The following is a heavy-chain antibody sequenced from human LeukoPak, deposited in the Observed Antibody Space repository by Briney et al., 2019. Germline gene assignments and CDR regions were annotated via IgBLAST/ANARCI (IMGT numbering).Heavy chain of an antibody. CDR3: ARAGLRSCSGGSCYSHYMDV. V-gene: IGHV4-34*01. J-gene: IGHJ6*03. Sequence: PSETPSLTCAVYGGSFSGYYWSWIRQPPGKGLEWIGEINHSGSTNYNPSLKSRVTISVHTSKNQFSLKLGSVTAADTAVSYCARAGLRSCSGGSCYSHYMDVWGKGTTVTVSS. CDR2: INHSGST. CDR1: GGSFSGYY. D-gene: IGHD2-15*01.